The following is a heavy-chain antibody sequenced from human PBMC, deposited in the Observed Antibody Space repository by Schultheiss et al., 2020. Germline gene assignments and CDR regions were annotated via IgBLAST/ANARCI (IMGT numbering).Heavy chain of an antibody. V-gene: IGHV4-34*09. D-gene: IGHD3-10*01. J-gene: IGHJ6*04. CDR3: AKDSRITMVQGVIITSDYYYGMDV. CDR1: GGSFSGYY. CDR2: IYYSGST. Sequence: SATLSLTCAVYGGSFSGYYWSWIRQPPGKGLEWIGYIYYSGSTYYNPSLKSRVTISVDTSKNQFSLKLSSVTAADTAVYYCAKDSRITMVQGVIITSDYYYGMDVWGKGTTVTVSS.